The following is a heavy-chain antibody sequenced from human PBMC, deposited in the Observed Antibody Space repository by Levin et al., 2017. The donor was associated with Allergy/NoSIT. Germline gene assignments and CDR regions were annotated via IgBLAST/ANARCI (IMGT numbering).Heavy chain of an antibody. CDR1: GFTFSSYA. V-gene: IGHV3-30*04. CDR3: ARDMGSTSCDGMDV. Sequence: GGSLRLSCAASGFTFSSYAMHWVRQAPGKGLEWVAVISYDGSNKYYADSVKGRFTISRDNSKNTLYLQMNSLRAEDTAVYYCARDMGSTSCDGMDVWGQGTTVTVSS. CDR2: ISYDGSNK. D-gene: IGHD2-2*01. J-gene: IGHJ6*02.